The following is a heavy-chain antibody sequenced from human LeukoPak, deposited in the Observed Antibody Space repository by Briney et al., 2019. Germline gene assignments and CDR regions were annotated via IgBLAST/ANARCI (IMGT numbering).Heavy chain of an antibody. J-gene: IGHJ4*02. V-gene: IGHV4-39*01. CDR1: GGSISSSDYY. D-gene: IGHD5-18*01. CDR3: ARHGPPEYRPFDY. Sequence: PSETLSLTCSVSGGSISSSDYYWGWIRQPPGKGLEWIGSIYYSGSTYYNPSLKSRVTISVDTSKNHFSLKLSSVTAADTAVYYCARHGPPEYRPFDYWGQGTLVTVSS. CDR2: IYYSGST.